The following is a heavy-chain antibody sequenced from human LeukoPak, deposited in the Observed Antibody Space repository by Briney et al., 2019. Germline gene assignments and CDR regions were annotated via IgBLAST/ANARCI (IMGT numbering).Heavy chain of an antibody. J-gene: IGHJ6*02. CDR1: GFTFSSYA. Sequence: GGSLRLSCAASGFTFSSYAMSWVRQAPGKGLEWVSAISGSGGSTYYADTVKGRFTISRDNSKNTLYLQMNSLRAEDTAVYYCAKAIAAAGATVGYYYYGMDVWGQGTTVTVSS. CDR2: ISGSGGST. D-gene: IGHD6-13*01. CDR3: AKAIAAAGATVGYYYYGMDV. V-gene: IGHV3-23*01.